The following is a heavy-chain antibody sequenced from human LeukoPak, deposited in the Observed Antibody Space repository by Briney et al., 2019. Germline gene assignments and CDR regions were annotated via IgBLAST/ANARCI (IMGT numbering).Heavy chain of an antibody. Sequence: PSETLSLTCTVSGGSISSSSYYWGWIRQPPGKGLEWIGSIYYSGSTYYNPSLKSRVTLSVDTSKNQFSLKLSSVTAADTAMYYCARWVSSGWHSSHYYYGMDVWGQGTTVTVSS. CDR1: GGSISSSSYY. CDR3: ARWVSSGWHSSHYYYGMDV. D-gene: IGHD6-19*01. V-gene: IGHV4-39*01. J-gene: IGHJ6*02. CDR2: IYYSGST.